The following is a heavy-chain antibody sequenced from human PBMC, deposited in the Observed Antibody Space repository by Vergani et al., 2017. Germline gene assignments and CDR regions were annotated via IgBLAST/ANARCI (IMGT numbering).Heavy chain of an antibody. CDR3: ARLHDYGDTGYFDY. D-gene: IGHD4-17*01. V-gene: IGHV4-30-2*03. CDR2: IYHSGST. Sequence: QLQLQESGSGLVKPSQTLSLTCAVSGGSISSGGYSWSWIRQPPGKGLEWIGYIYHSGSTYYNPSLKSRVTISVDTSKNQFSLKLSSVTAADTAVYYCARLHDYGDTGYFDYWGQGTLVTVSS. CDR1: GGSISSGGYS. J-gene: IGHJ4*02.